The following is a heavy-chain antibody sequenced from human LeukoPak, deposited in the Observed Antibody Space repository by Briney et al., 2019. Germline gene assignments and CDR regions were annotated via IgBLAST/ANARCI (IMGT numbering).Heavy chain of an antibody. CDR2: IWYDGSNK. D-gene: IGHD6-13*01. CDR1: GFTFSSYG. Sequence: PGGSLRLSCAASGFTFSSYGMHWVRQARGKGLEWVAVIWYDGSNKYYADSVKGRFTISRDNPKNTLYLQMNSLRAEDTAVYYCARDPAIAATKYYFDYWGQGTLVTVSS. V-gene: IGHV3-33*01. CDR3: ARDPAIAATKYYFDY. J-gene: IGHJ4*02.